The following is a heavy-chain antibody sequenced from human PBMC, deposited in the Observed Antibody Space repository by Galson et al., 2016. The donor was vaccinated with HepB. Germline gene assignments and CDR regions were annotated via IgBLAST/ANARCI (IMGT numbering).Heavy chain of an antibody. D-gene: IGHD6-25*01. CDR2: LWYDGSKE. J-gene: IGHJ6*02. Sequence: ALRLSCATSGFTFNNYGFPWVRQAPGKGLEGVAVLWYDGSKEFYAHYAKGRFTISRDDSKNTLFLQMNSLRGEDTALYYCERGRSSAGYYGLDVWGQGTAVTVSS. CDR1: GFTFNNYG. V-gene: IGHV3-33*02. CDR3: ERGRSSAGYYGLDV.